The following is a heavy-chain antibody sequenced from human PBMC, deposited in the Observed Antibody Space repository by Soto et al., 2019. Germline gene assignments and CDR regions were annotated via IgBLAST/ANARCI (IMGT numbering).Heavy chain of an antibody. V-gene: IGHV3-23*01. CDR2: ITGRGDST. D-gene: IGHD1-26*01. CDR3: AKDLYVQPPSGWFDP. Sequence: EVQLLESGGGLVQPGGSLRLSCAASGFPFSDHAMHWVRQTPGQGLAWVSAITGRGDSTYYADSVKGRFTISRDNSKSTLYLQMMSLRAEDTTVYYCAKDLYVQPPSGWFDPWGQGTVVTVSS. J-gene: IGHJ5*02. CDR1: GFPFSDHA.